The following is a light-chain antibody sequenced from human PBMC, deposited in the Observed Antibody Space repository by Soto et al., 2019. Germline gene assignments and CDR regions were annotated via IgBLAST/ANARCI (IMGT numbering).Light chain of an antibody. CDR2: AAS. V-gene: IGKV1-9*01. Sequence: VQMSQSPSSVSSSVGDTVTITCRASQSISSYLNWYQQKPGKAPKLLIYAASSLQSGVPSRFSGSRSGTEFTLTISSLQPEDFATYYCQQLNSYPITFGQGTRLAIK. CDR1: QSISSY. J-gene: IGKJ5*01. CDR3: QQLNSYPIT.